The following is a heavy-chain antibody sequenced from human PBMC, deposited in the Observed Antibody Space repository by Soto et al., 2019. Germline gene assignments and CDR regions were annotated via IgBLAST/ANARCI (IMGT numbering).Heavy chain of an antibody. J-gene: IGHJ6*02. D-gene: IGHD3-10*01. Sequence: SVKVSCKASGGTFSSYAISWVRQAPGQGLEWMGGIIPIFGTANYAQKFQGRVTITADESTSTAYMELSSLRSEDTAVYYCARDLSHHHGSGPAGHYYCYYTNIRAQGTTVTVTS. CDR3: ARDLSHHHGSGPAGHYYCYYTNI. CDR1: GGTFSSYA. CDR2: IIPIFGTA. V-gene: IGHV1-69*13.